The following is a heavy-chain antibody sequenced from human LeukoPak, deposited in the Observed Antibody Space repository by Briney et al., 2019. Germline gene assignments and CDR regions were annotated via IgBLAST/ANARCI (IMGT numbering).Heavy chain of an antibody. Sequence: AGGSLRLSCAASGFTVSSNYMSWVRQAPGKGLEWVSVIYSGGSTYYADSVKGRFTISRDNAKNTLYLQMNSLRAEDTAVYYCARENDMATISWFDPWGQGTLVTVSS. V-gene: IGHV3-53*01. CDR3: ARENDMATISWFDP. D-gene: IGHD5-24*01. CDR1: GFTVSSNY. J-gene: IGHJ5*02. CDR2: IYSGGST.